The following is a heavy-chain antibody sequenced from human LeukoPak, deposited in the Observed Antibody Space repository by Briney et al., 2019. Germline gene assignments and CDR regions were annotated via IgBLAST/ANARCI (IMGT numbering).Heavy chain of an antibody. D-gene: IGHD3-3*01. CDR3: ARSEYDFWSGYPRRYFDY. V-gene: IGHV3-11*01. CDR2: ISSSGSTI. CDR1: GFTFSDYY. Sequence: GGSLRLSCAASGFTFSDYYMSWIRQAPGEGLEWVSYISSSGSTIYYADSVKGRFTISRDNAKNSLYLQMNSLRAEDTAVYYCARSEYDFWSGYPRRYFDYWGQGTLVTVSS. J-gene: IGHJ4*02.